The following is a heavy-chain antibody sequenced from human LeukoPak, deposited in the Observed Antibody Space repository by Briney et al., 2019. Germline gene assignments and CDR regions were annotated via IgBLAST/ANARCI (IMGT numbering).Heavy chain of an antibody. CDR1: GGSISYYY. J-gene: IGHJ4*02. D-gene: IGHD3-16*01. CDR3: ARSLGVSPGRTSDFDY. V-gene: IGHV4-59*01. Sequence: ETLSLTCTVSGGSISYYYWSWIRQPPGKGLEWIGYIYYSGNTNYNPSLKSRVTTSVDTSKNQLSLKLGSVTAADTAVYYCARSLGVSPGRTSDFDYWGQGTLVTVSS. CDR2: IYYSGNT.